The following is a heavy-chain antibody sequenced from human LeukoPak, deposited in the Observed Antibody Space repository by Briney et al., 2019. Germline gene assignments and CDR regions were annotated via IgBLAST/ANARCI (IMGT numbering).Heavy chain of an antibody. D-gene: IGHD3-22*01. CDR2: VYPGDSES. CDR1: GYSFSTYW. CDR3: ARHYYDTSGYFDY. V-gene: IGHV5-51*01. J-gene: IGHJ4*02. Sequence: GESLKISCKGFGYSFSTYWIAWVRQMPGKGLEWMGIVYPGDSESRYSPSFQGQVTMSADKSINTAYLQWSSLKASDTAMYYCARHYYDTSGYFDYWGQGTLVTVSS.